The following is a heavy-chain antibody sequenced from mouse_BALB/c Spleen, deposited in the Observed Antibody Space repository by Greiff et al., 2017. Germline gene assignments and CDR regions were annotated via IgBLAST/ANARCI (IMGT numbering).Heavy chain of an antibody. CDR2: ISSGGST. Sequence: EVKVVESGGGLVKPGGSLKLSCAASGFTFSSYAMSWVRQTPEKRLEWVASISSGGSTYYPDSVKGRFTISRDNARNILYLQMSSLRSEDTAMYYCARGLYDFFDYWGQGTTLTVSS. D-gene: IGHD2-3*01. CDR1: GFTFSSYA. J-gene: IGHJ2*01. V-gene: IGHV5-6-5*01. CDR3: ARGLYDFFDY.